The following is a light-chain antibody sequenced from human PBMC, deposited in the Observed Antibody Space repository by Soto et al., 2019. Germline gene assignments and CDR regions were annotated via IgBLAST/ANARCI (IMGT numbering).Light chain of an antibody. Sequence: QSVLTQPPSASGSPGQSVTISCTGTSSDVGGYNYVSWYQQHPGKAPKLKIYEVTKRPSGVPDRFSGSKSGNTASLTVSGLQAEYEADSSCTSYASNKNFVFGTGTKVTV. CDR2: EVT. J-gene: IGLJ1*01. CDR3: TSYASNKNFV. CDR1: SSDVGGYNY. V-gene: IGLV2-8*01.